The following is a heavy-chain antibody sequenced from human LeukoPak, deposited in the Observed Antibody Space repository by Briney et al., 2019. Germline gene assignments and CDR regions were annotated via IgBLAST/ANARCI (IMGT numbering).Heavy chain of an antibody. V-gene: IGHV3-23*01. CDR1: GFTFSSYA. CDR3: ATPGLDDFWSGYPFDY. J-gene: IGHJ4*02. CDR2: ISGSGGST. D-gene: IGHD3-3*01. Sequence: QTGGSLRLSCAASGFTFSSYAMSWVRQAPGKGLEWVSAISGSGGSTYYADSVKGRFTISRDNSKNTLYLQMNSLRAEDTAVYYCATPGLDDFWSGYPFDYWGQGTLVTVSS.